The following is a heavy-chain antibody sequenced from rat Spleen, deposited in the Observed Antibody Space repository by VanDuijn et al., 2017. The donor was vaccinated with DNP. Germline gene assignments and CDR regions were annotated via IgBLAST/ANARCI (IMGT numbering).Heavy chain of an antibody. V-gene: IGHV5-7*01. J-gene: IGHJ2*01. D-gene: IGHD4-6*01. CDR3: ARSNLGDY. CDR2: ISYDGSST. CDR1: GFTFSDYN. Sequence: EVQLVESGGGLVQPGRSLKLSCAASGFTFSDYNMAWVRQAPKKGLEWVATISYDGSSTYYRDSVKGRFTISRDNAKSTLYLQMDSLRSEDTATYYCARSNLGDYWGQGVMVTVSS.